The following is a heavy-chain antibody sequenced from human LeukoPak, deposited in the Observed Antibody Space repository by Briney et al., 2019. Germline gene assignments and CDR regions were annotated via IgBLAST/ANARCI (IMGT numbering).Heavy chain of an antibody. CDR2: ISYDGSNK. CDR1: GFTFSSYA. Sequence: PGRSLRLSCAASGFTFSSYAMHWVRQAPGKGLEWVAVISYDGSNKYYADSVKGRFTISRDNSKNTLYLQMNSLRAEDTAVYYCARDRVYYYGSGSYYEYFQHWGQGTLVTVSS. V-gene: IGHV3-30-3*01. CDR3: ARDRVYYYGSGSYYEYFQH. D-gene: IGHD3-10*01. J-gene: IGHJ1*01.